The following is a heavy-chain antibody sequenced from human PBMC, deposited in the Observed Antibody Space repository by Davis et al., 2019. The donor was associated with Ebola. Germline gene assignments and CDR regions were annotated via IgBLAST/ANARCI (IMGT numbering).Heavy chain of an antibody. CDR2: IYYSGST. V-gene: IGHV4-59*08. CDR3: ARGPTRYYFDN. Sequence: MPSETLSLTCTVSDGSISSYYWSWIRQPPGKGLDWIGYIYYSGSTNYNPSLKRRVSISIDTSKKQFYLKLTSVTAADTAVYYCARGPTRYYFDNWGQGTLVTVSS. J-gene: IGHJ4*02. CDR1: DGSISSYY.